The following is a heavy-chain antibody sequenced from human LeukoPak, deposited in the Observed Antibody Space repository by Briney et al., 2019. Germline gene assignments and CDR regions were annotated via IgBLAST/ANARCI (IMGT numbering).Heavy chain of an antibody. CDR2: IYPGDSDT. J-gene: IGHJ3*02. CDR3: ASGNYDFWSGYSNAFDI. Sequence: GESLKISCKGSGYSFTSYWIGWVRQMPGKGLEGMGIIYPGDSDTRYSPSFQGQVTISADESISTAYLQWSSLKASDTAMYYCASGNYDFWSGYSNAFDIWGQGTMVTVSS. V-gene: IGHV5-51*01. CDR1: GYSFTSYW. D-gene: IGHD3-3*01.